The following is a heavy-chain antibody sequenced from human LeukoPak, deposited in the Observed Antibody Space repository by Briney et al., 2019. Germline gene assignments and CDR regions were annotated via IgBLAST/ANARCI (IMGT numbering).Heavy chain of an antibody. CDR2: IYYSGST. V-gene: IGHV4-39*07. J-gene: IGHJ5*02. CDR1: GGSISSSSYY. Sequence: SETLSLTCTVSGGSISSSSYYWGWIRQPPGKGLEWIRSIYYSGSTYYNPSLKSRVTISVDTSKNQFSLKLSSVTAADTAVYYCARNSYTTLGNWFDPWGQGTLVTVSS. D-gene: IGHD5-18*01. CDR3: ARNSYTTLGNWFDP.